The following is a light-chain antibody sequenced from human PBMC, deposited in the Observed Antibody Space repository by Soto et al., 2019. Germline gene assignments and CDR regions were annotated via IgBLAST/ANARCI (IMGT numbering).Light chain of an antibody. CDR1: SSNIGADYD. CDR3: QSYYSSLSGSV. Sequence: QSVLTQPPSVSGAPGQRVTISCTGSSSNIGADYDVHWYQQLPGTAPKLLIFGDTNRPSGVPDRFPGSKSDTSASLAITGLQADDEADYYCQSYYSSLSGSVFGGGTKVTVL. J-gene: IGLJ2*01. V-gene: IGLV1-40*01. CDR2: GDT.